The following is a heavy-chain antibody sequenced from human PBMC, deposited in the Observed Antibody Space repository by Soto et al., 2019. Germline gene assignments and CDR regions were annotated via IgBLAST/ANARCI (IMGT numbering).Heavy chain of an antibody. J-gene: IGHJ6*03. D-gene: IGHD6-13*01. V-gene: IGHV3-9*01. Sequence: EVQLVESGGGFLQPGRSLRLSCAASGFTFGDFAMHWVRQAPGKGLEWVSGIGWSSGTIAYADSVKGRFTISTDNAKNSLYLQMDSLRTDDTALYYCAKGAAPGPDYYMDVLGKGTTVTVSS. CDR3: AKGAAPGPDYYMDV. CDR2: IGWSSGTI. CDR1: GFTFGDFA.